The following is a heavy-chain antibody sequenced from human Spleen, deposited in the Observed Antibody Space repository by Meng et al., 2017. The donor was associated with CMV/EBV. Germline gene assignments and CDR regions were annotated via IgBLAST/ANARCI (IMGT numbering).Heavy chain of an antibody. D-gene: IGHD3-3*01. J-gene: IGHJ4*02. Sequence: QGPGQGSRPGLFEPSATLSPTCAVYGGSFSGYYWSWIRQPPGKGLEWIGEINHSGSTNYNPSLKSRVTISVDTSKNQFSLKLSSVTAADTAVYYCARGPDLEWLLDYWGQGTLVTVSS. V-gene: IGHV4-34*02. CDR3: ARGPDLEWLLDY. CDR1: GGSFSGYY. CDR2: INHSGST.